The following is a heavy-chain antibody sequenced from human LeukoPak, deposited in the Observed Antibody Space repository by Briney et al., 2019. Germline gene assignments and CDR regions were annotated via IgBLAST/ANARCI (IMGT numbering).Heavy chain of an antibody. CDR3: ASLAVAGTDADY. CDR2: IIPIFGTA. CDR1: GGTFSSYA. Sequence: ASVKVSCKASGGTFSSYAISWVRQAPGQGLEWMGGIIPIFGTANYAQKFQGRATITADKSTSTAYMELSSLRSEDTAVYYCASLAVAGTDADYWGQGTLVTVSS. J-gene: IGHJ4*02. D-gene: IGHD6-19*01. V-gene: IGHV1-69*06.